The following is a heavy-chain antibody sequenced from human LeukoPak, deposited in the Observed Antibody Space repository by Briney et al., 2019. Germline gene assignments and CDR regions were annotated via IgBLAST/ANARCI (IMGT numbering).Heavy chain of an antibody. CDR1: GFTFSIYA. J-gene: IGHJ4*02. CDR2: ITSSGDGT. CDR3: AKDRPNYYGSNGHYYRRDGDY. D-gene: IGHD3-22*01. Sequence: GGSLRLSCAASGFTFSIYAMSWVRQAPGKGLQWVASITSSGDGTYYADSVKGRFTISRDNSENMLYLQMNSLRVEDTAVYFCAKDRPNYYGSNGHYYRRDGDYWGQGTLVTVSS. V-gene: IGHV3-23*01.